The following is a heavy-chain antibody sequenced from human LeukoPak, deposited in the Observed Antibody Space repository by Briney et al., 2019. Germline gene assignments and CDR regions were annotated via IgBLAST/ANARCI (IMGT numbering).Heavy chain of an antibody. J-gene: IGHJ4*02. D-gene: IGHD1-7*01. Sequence: PGRSLRLSCAASGFTFSSYSMNWVRQAPGKGLEWVSYISSSSSTIYYADSVKGRFTISRDNAKNSLYLQMNSLRAEDTAVYYCARDPTGTTEFSWGQGTLVTVSS. V-gene: IGHV3-48*01. CDR1: GFTFSSYS. CDR2: ISSSSSTI. CDR3: ARDPTGTTEFS.